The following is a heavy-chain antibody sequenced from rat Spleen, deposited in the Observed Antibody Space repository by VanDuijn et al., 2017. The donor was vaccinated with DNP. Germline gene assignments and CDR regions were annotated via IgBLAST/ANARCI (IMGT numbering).Heavy chain of an antibody. CDR3: ARETMMVVITTLFDY. J-gene: IGHJ2*01. V-gene: IGHV2-32*01. CDR2: MWSDGNT. Sequence: QVQLKESGPGLVQPSQTLSLTCTVAGFSLTSNNVNWVRQPPGKGLEWMGVMWSDGNTSYNSALKSRLSVSRDTSKSQVFLKMNSLQTEDTATYYCARETMMVVITTLFDYWGQGVMVTVSS. D-gene: IGHD1-12*02. CDR1: GFSLTSNN.